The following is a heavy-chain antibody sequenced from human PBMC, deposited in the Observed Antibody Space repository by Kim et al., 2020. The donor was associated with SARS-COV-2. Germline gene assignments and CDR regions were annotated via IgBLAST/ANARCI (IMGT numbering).Heavy chain of an antibody. D-gene: IGHD3-10*01. J-gene: IGHJ6*02. CDR1: GYTFTNYP. CDR3: ARESDYYGSGSYYNSPRYYYGMDV. V-gene: IGHV7-4-1*02. CDR2: INTNTGNP. Sequence: ASVKVSCKASGYTFTNYPMNWVRQAPGQGLEWMGWINTNTGNPTYAQGFTGRFVFSLDTSVSTAYLQISSLKAEDTAVYYCARESDYYGSGSYYNSPRYYYGMDVWGQGTTVTVSS.